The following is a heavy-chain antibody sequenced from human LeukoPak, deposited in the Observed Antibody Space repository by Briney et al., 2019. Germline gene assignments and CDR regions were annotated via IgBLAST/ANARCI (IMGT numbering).Heavy chain of an antibody. CDR2: IHWDDDK. CDR1: GFSLRTRGVG. V-gene: IGHV2-5*02. CDR3: VHSGIYSSGWYLYNYFDP. Sequence: SGPTLVKPTQTLTLTCTFSGFSLRTRGVGVGWIRQPPGKALEWLSLIHWDDDKRYSPSLKTRLTITKDTSKNQVVLTMTNMDPVDTATYYCVHSGIYSSGWYLYNYFDPWGQGTLVTVSS. D-gene: IGHD6-19*01. J-gene: IGHJ5*02.